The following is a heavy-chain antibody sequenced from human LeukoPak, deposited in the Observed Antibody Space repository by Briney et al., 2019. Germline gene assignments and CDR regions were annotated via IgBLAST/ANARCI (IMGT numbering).Heavy chain of an antibody. Sequence: GGSLRLSCAASGFTFSDYYMNWVRQAPGKGLEWVSYISSSSSTIYYADSVKGRFTISRDNAKNSLYLQMNSLRAEDTAVYYCAREVTAMVTSYYYGMDVWGQGTTVTVSS. CDR1: GFTFSDYY. CDR3: AREVTAMVTSYYYGMDV. J-gene: IGHJ6*02. CDR2: ISSSSSTI. D-gene: IGHD5-18*01. V-gene: IGHV3-48*01.